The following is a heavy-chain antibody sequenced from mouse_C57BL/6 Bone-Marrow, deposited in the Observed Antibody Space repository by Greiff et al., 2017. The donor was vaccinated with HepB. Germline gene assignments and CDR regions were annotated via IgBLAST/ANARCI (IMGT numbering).Heavy chain of an antibody. CDR1: GFTLSSYG. V-gene: IGHV5-6*01. Sequence: EVKLVESGGDLVKPGGSLKLSCAASGFTLSSYGMSWVRQTPDKRLEWVATISSGGSYTYYPDSVKGRFTISRDNAKNTLYLQMSSLKSEDTAMYYCARRLFMDYWGQGTSVTVSS. CDR3: ARRLFMDY. J-gene: IGHJ4*01. CDR2: ISSGGSYT. D-gene: IGHD1-1*02.